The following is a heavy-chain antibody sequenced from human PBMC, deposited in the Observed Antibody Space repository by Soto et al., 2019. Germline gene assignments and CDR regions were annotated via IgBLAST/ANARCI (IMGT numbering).Heavy chain of an antibody. D-gene: IGHD6-19*01. CDR2: VIPIFGTA. CDR1: GGTFSSYA. Sequence: QVQLVQSGAEVKKPGSSVKVSCKASGGTFSSYAISWVRQAPGQGLEWMGGVIPIFGTANYAQKFQGRVTITSDESMSTDYMELRSLRSEDTAVYYCASAPLRIAVAGLNRFFDCWGQGTLVTVSA. CDR3: ASAPLRIAVAGLNRFFDC. J-gene: IGHJ4*02. V-gene: IGHV1-69*01.